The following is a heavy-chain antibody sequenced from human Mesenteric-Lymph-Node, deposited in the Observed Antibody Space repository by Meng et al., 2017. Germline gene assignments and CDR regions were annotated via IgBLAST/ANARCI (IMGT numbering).Heavy chain of an antibody. CDR2: IYYSGST. J-gene: IGHJ4*02. Sequence: SETLSLTCTVSGGSISSSSYHWGWIRQPPGKGLEWIGSIYYSGSTYYNPSLKSRVTISVDTSKNQFSLKLSSVTAADTAVYYCARSLLAISMVRGVMSKQQSHSDYWGQGTLVTVSS. CDR1: GGSISSSSYH. V-gene: IGHV4-39*07. CDR3: ARSLLAISMVRGVMSKQQSHSDY. D-gene: IGHD3-10*01.